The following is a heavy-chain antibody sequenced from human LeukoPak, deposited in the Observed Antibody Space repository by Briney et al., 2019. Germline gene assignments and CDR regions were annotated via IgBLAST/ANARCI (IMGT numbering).Heavy chain of an antibody. D-gene: IGHD3-22*01. CDR1: GFTFSSYS. CDR3: ARDSITMIAAPYYYLDL. V-gene: IGHV3-21*01. CDR2: ISSSSNYI. J-gene: IGHJ2*01. Sequence: GGSLRLSCAASGFTFSSYSMNWVRQAPGKGLEWVSSISSSSNYIYYADSVKGRFTISRDNAKNSLYLQMNSLRAEDTAVYYCARDSITMIAAPYYYLDLWGRGTLLTVSS.